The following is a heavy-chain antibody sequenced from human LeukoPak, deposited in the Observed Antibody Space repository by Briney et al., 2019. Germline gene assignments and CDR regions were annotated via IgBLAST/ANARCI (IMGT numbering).Heavy chain of an antibody. D-gene: IGHD1-26*01. CDR2: ISSSSSYI. V-gene: IGHV3-21*01. CDR1: GFTFSSYS. Sequence: GGSLRLSCAASGFTFSSYSMNWVRRAPGKGLEWVSSISSSSSYIYYADSVKGRFISSRDNTKNSLYLQMNSLRAEDTAIYYCARDLRIVSGSYLDYWGQGTLVPVSS. J-gene: IGHJ4*02. CDR3: ARDLRIVSGSYLDY.